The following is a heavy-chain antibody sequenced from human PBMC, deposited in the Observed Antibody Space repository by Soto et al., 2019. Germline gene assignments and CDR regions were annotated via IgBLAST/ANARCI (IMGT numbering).Heavy chain of an antibody. V-gene: IGHV4-31*03. CDR1: DGSISSGGYY. CDR2: IYYSGST. J-gene: IGHJ6*02. D-gene: IGHD2-21*01. Sequence: QVQLQESGPGLVKPSQILSLTCTVSDGSISSGGYYWSWIRQHPGKVLEWIGYIYYSGSTYYNPSLKSRVTISVDTSKNQFSLKLSSVTAADTAVYYCARVCGGDCHYGMDVWGQGTTVTVS. CDR3: ARVCGGDCHYGMDV.